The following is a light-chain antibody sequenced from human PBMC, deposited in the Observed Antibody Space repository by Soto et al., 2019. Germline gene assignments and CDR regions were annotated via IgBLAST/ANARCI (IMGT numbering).Light chain of an antibody. CDR3: CSFARSSTSYV. V-gene: IGLV2-23*01. CDR1: SSDVGSSNL. Sequence: QSVLTQPASVSGSPGQSITISCTGTSSDVGSSNLVSWYQQHPGKAPKLIIYEGSRRPSGVSGRFSGSMSGNTASLTISGLQAGDEADYYCCSFARSSTSYVFGTGTKVTV. J-gene: IGLJ1*01. CDR2: EGS.